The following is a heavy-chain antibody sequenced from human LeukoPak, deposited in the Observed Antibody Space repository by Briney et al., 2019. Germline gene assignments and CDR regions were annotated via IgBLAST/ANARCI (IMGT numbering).Heavy chain of an antibody. CDR2: IYYSGST. CDR1: GGSISSYY. V-gene: IGHV4-59*01. CDR3: ARGEHQLLYGLFDP. D-gene: IGHD2-2*02. Sequence: PSETLSLTCTVSGGSISSYYWSWIRQPPGKGLEWIGYIYYSGSTNYNPSLKSRVTISVDTSKNQFSLKLSSVTAADTAVYYCARGEHQLLYGLFDPWGQGTLVTVSS. J-gene: IGHJ5*02.